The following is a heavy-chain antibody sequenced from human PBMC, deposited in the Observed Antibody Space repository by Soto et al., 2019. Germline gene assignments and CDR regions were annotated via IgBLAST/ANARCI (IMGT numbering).Heavy chain of an antibody. J-gene: IGHJ6*02. V-gene: IGHV1-69*13. CDR2: IIPIFGTA. D-gene: IGHD3-3*01. CDR3: ARRRVLRFLERSHVYGMDV. CDR1: GGTFSSYA. Sequence: SVKVSCKASGGTFSSYAISWVRQAPGQGLEWMGGIIPIFGTANYAQKFQGRVTITADESTSTAYMGLSSLRSEDTAVYYCARRRVLRFLERSHVYGMDVWGQGTTVTVSS.